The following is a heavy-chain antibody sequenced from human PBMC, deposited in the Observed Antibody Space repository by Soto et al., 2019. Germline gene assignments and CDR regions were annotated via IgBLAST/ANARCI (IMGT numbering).Heavy chain of an antibody. CDR2: IYPCDSDT. J-gene: IGHJ1*01. V-gene: IGHV5-51*01. Sequence: GESLKISGNCSEYSFTIYCIGLVLQMPGKGLEWMGIIYPCDSDTRYSPSFQGQVTISADKSISTAYLQWSSLKASDTAMYYCARPYDSSGYYVYWGQGTLVTVSS. CDR3: ARPYDSSGYYVY. CDR1: EYSFTIYC. D-gene: IGHD3-22*01.